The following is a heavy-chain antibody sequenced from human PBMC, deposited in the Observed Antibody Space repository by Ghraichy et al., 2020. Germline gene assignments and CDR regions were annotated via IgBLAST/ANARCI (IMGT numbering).Heavy chain of an antibody. CDR2: ISGDGGST. Sequence: GGSLRLSCAASGFTFDDYAMHWVRQAPGKGLEWVSLISGDGGSTYYADSVKGQFTISRDNSKNSLYLQMNSLRTEDTALYYCAKDNPHYGDYEGGAFDIWGQGTMVTVSS. J-gene: IGHJ3*02. CDR3: AKDNPHYGDYEGGAFDI. CDR1: GFTFDDYA. D-gene: IGHD4-17*01. V-gene: IGHV3-43*02.